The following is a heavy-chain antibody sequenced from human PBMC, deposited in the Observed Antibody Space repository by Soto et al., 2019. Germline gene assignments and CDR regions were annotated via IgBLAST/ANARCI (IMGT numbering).Heavy chain of an antibody. CDR2: ISGSGGST. D-gene: IGHD6-13*01. CDR1: GFTFSSYA. V-gene: IGHV3-23*01. CDR3: AKGRAGIAAAGDAFDI. J-gene: IGHJ3*02. Sequence: GGSLRLSCAASGFTFSSYAMSWVRQAPGKGLEWVSAISGSGGSTYYADSVKGRFTISRDNSKNTLYLQMNSLRAEDAAVYYCAKGRAGIAAAGDAFDIWGQGTMVTVSS.